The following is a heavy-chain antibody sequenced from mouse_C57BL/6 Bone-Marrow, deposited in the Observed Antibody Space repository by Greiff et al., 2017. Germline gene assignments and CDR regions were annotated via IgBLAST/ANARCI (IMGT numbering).Heavy chain of an antibody. CDR3: ARALIYYGLFDY. CDR2: ITYDGSST. CDR1: GFTFSDYY. D-gene: IGHD2-1*01. J-gene: IGHJ2*01. Sequence: VQLKESEGGLVQPGSSMKLSCTASGFTFSDYYMAWVRQVPEKGLEWVANITYDGSSTYYLDSLKSRFIISRDNAKNILYLQMSSLKSEDTATYYCARALIYYGLFDYWGQGTTLTVSS. V-gene: IGHV5-16*01.